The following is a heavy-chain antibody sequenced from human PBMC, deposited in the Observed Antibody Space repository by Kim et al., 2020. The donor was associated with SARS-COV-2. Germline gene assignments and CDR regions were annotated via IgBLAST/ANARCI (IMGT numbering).Heavy chain of an antibody. CDR3: ASQMIVAPWNLRVPKEID. D-gene: IGHD3-22*01. Sequence: SETLSLTCAVYGGSFSGYYWSWIRQPPGKGLEWIGEINHSGSTNYNPSLKSRVTISVDTSKNQFSLKLSSVTAADTAVYYCASQMIVAPWNLRVPKEID. CDR2: INHSGST. V-gene: IGHV4-34*01. J-gene: IGHJ4*01. CDR1: GGSFSGYY.